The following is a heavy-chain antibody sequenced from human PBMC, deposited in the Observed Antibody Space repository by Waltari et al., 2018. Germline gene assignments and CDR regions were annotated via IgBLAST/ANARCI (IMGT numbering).Heavy chain of an antibody. CDR3: ASIAARPLGFDY. CDR2: IYHSGST. CDR1: GYSISSGYY. J-gene: IGHJ4*02. D-gene: IGHD6-6*01. Sequence: QVQLQESGPGLVKPLETLSLTCAVSGYSISSGYYWGWIRQPPGKGLEWIGSIYHSGSTYYNPSLKSRVTISVDTSKNQFSLKLSSVTAADTAVYYCASIAARPLGFDYWGQGTLVTVSS. V-gene: IGHV4-38-2*01.